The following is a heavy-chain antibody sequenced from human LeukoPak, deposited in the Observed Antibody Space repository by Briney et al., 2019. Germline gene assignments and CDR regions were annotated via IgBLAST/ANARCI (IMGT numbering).Heavy chain of an antibody. CDR2: SSGSGGST. D-gene: IGHD3-10*01. CDR1: GFTLSSYA. CDR3: AKDQEKDHYYGSGSGY. Sequence: GWSLRLSCAGSGFTLSSYAMSWVRQAPGKGREGVSASSGSGGSTYYADSVKGRFTISRDNSKNTLFLQMNSLRAEDTAVYYCAKDQEKDHYYGSGSGYWGQGALVTVSS. J-gene: IGHJ4*02. V-gene: IGHV3-23*01.